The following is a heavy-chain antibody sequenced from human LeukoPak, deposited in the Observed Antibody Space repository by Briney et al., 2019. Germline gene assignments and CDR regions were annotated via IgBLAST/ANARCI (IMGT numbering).Heavy chain of an antibody. D-gene: IGHD6-13*01. J-gene: IGHJ4*02. Sequence: SETLSLTCTVSGYSISSGYYWGWIRQPPGKGLEWIGSIYHSGSTYCNPSLKSRVTISVDTSKNQFSLKLSSVTAADTAVYYCARLDVAAAGPYYFDYWGQGTLVTVSS. CDR2: IYHSGST. CDR3: ARLDVAAAGPYYFDY. CDR1: GYSISSGYY. V-gene: IGHV4-38-2*02.